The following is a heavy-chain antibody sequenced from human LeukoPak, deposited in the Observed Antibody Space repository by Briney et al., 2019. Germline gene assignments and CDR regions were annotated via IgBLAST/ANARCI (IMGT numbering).Heavy chain of an antibody. Sequence: ASVKVSCKASGYTFTGYYMHWVRQAPGQGLEWMGWINPNSGGTNYAQKFQGRVTMTRDTSISTAYMELSRLRSDDTAVYYCARERVVGATTSWFDPWGQGTLVTVSS. CDR2: INPNSGGT. CDR3: ARERVVGATTSWFDP. CDR1: GYTFTGYY. V-gene: IGHV1-2*02. D-gene: IGHD1-26*01. J-gene: IGHJ5*02.